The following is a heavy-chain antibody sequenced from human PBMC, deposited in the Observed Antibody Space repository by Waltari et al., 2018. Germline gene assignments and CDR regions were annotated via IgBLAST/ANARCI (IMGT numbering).Heavy chain of an antibody. CDR2: IRYDGSNK. CDR3: AKDPTAMVTGYFDY. CDR1: GFTFSSYG. D-gene: IGHD5-18*01. J-gene: IGHJ4*02. V-gene: IGHV3-30*02. Sequence: QVQLVESGGGVVQPGGSLRLSCAASGFTFSSYGMHWVRQAPGKGLEWVAFIRYDGSNKYYADSVKGRFTISRDNSKNTLYLQMNSLRAEDTAVYYCAKDPTAMVTGYFDYWGQGTLVTVSS.